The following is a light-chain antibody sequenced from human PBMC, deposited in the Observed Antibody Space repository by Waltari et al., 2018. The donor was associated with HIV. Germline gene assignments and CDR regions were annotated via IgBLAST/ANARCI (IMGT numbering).Light chain of an antibody. V-gene: IGLV2-14*01. Sequence: LTQPASLSGSPGQSITISCTGTSRAIGGYTYVSWYQQQPGKAPKLMISEVSNRPSGVSNRFSGSKSGNTASLTISGLQAEDEADYYCSSYTSSTTLVFGGGTKLTVL. CDR3: SSYTSSTTLV. CDR1: SRAIGGYTY. CDR2: EVS. J-gene: IGLJ2*01.